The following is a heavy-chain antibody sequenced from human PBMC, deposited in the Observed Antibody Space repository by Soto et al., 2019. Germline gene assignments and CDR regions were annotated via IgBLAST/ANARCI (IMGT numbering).Heavy chain of an antibody. CDR2: IYHSGST. CDR1: GGSISSGGYS. CDR3: ARGGHSSGWYPSFDY. D-gene: IGHD6-19*01. Sequence: SETLSLTCAVSGGSISSGGYSWSWIRQPPGKGLEWIGYIYHSGSTYYNPSLKSRVTISVDRSKNQFSLKLSSVTAADTAVYYCARGGHSSGWYPSFDYWGRGTLVTVSS. J-gene: IGHJ4*02. V-gene: IGHV4-30-2*01.